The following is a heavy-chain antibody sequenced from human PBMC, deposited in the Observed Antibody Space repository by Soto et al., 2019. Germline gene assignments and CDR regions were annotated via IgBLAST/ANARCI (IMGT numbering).Heavy chain of an antibody. CDR1: GFTFTSSA. J-gene: IGHJ4*02. V-gene: IGHV1-58*01. D-gene: IGHD3-22*01. CDR2: IVVGSGNT. CDR3: AAVRGNYYVSSGYYYIPYYFDY. Sequence: ASVKVSCKASGFTFTSSAVQWVRQARGQRLEWIGWIVVGSGNTNYAQKFQERVTITRDMSTSTACMEMSSLRSEDTAEYYSAAVRGNYYVSSGYYYIPYYFDYWGQGTLVTVSS.